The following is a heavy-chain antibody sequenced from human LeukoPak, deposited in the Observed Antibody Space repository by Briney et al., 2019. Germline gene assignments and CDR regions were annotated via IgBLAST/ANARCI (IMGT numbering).Heavy chain of an antibody. CDR3: ARCRGGSCYSSGYFDS. D-gene: IGHD2-15*01. V-gene: IGHV3-21*01. J-gene: IGHJ4*02. Sequence: PGGSLRLSCADCGFTFRSYSMNWLRQAPGKGLEWVSSTSSTGSSIYYADSVKGRSTISRDNAKNSLFLQMDSLRAEDTAVFYCARCRGGSCYSSGYFDSWGQGTLVTVSS. CDR2: TSSTGSSI. CDR1: GFTFRSYS.